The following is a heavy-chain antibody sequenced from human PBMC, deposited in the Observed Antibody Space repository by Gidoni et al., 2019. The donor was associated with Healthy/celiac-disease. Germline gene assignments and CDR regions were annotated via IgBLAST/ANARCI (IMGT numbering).Heavy chain of an antibody. CDR3: ARDRGGVAVYYYYYGMDV. Sequence: EVQLVESGGGLVQPGGSLRLSCAASGFTFSSYWMSWVRQAPGKGLEWVANIKQDGSEKYYVDSVKGRFTISRDNAKNSLYLQMNSLRAEDTAVYYCARDRGGVAVYYYYYGMDVWGQGTTVTVSS. J-gene: IGHJ6*02. CDR2: IKQDGSEK. D-gene: IGHD2-15*01. V-gene: IGHV3-7*01. CDR1: GFTFSSYW.